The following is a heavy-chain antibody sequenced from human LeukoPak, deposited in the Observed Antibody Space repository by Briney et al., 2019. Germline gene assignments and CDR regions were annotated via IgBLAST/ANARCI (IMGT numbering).Heavy chain of an antibody. V-gene: IGHV4-31*03. CDR1: GGSISSGGYY. Sequence: SETLSLTCTVSGGSISSGGYYWSWIRQHPGKGLVWIGYIYYSGSTYYNPSLKSRVTISVDTSKNQFSLKLSSMTAADTAVYYCARGDYYDSSGYYYGTQYYFDYWGQGTLVTVSS. D-gene: IGHD3-22*01. J-gene: IGHJ4*02. CDR3: ARGDYYDSSGYYYGTQYYFDY. CDR2: IYYSGST.